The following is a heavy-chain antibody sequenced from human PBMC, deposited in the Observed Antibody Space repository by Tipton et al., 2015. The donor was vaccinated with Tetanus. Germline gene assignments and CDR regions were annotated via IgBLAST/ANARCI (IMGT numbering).Heavy chain of an antibody. CDR1: GFTFSSYA. Sequence: GSLRLSCAASGFTFSSYAMSWVRQAPGKGLEWVSSISSSSSYIYYADSVKGRFTISRDNAKNSLYLQMNSLRAEDTAVYYCASMWSSGWYFDYWGQGTLVTVSS. J-gene: IGHJ4*02. CDR2: ISSSSSYI. V-gene: IGHV3-21*01. CDR3: ASMWSSGWYFDY. D-gene: IGHD6-19*01.